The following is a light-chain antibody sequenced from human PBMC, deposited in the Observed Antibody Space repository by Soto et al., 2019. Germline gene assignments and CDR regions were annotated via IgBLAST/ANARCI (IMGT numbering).Light chain of an antibody. CDR3: CSYAGSYTHV. V-gene: IGLV2-11*01. J-gene: IGLJ1*01. CDR2: DVI. Sequence: QSALTQPGSVSGSPGQSVTISCTGTSSDVGTYTYVSWYQQHPGKAPKLIIYDVIKRPSGVPDRFSGSKSGNTASLTISGLQAEDEADYYCCSYAGSYTHVFGTGTKVTVL. CDR1: SSDVGTYTY.